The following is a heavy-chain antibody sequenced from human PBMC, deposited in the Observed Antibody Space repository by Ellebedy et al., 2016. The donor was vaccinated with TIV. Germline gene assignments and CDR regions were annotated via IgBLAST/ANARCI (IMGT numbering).Heavy chain of an antibody. CDR3: AEGRSGWYYFDY. Sequence: SETLSLTCAVYGGSFSGYYWSWVRQPPGKGLEWIGEVNQSGRTNYHPSLKSRVTISVDTSKKQFSLRLSSVTAADTAVYYCAEGRSGWYYFDYWGQGTLVTVSS. V-gene: IGHV4-34*01. D-gene: IGHD6-19*01. CDR1: GGSFSGYY. CDR2: VNQSGRT. J-gene: IGHJ4*02.